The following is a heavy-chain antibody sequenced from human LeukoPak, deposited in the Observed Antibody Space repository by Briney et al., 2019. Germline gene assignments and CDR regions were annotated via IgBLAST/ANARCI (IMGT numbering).Heavy chain of an antibody. V-gene: IGHV4-59*01. CDR1: GGSISSYY. CDR2: IYYSGST. D-gene: IGHD5-18*01. Sequence: SETLSLTCTVSGGSISSYYWSWIRQPPGKGLEWIGYIYYSGSTNYNPSLKSRVTISVDTSKNQFSLKLSSVTAADTAVYYCARDKFDRGYSYGSATSWFDPWGQGTLVTVSS. CDR3: ARDKFDRGYSYGSATSWFDP. J-gene: IGHJ5*02.